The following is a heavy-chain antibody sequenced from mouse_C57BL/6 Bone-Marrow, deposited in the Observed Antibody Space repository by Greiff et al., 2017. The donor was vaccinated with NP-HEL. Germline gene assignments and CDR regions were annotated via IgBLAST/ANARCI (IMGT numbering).Heavy chain of an antibody. V-gene: IGHV1-20*01. Sequence: VQLKQSGPELVKPGASVKISCKASGYSFTGYFMNWVMQSHGKSLEWIGRINPYNGDTFYNQKFKGKATLTVDKSSSTAHMELRSPTSEDSAVYYCARSVRGYFDYWGQGTTLTVSS. CDR1: GYSFTGYF. D-gene: IGHD1-1*01. J-gene: IGHJ2*01. CDR2: INPYNGDT. CDR3: ARSVRGYFDY.